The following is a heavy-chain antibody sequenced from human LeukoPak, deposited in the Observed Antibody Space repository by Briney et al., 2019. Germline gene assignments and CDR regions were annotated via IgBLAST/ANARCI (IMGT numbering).Heavy chain of an antibody. CDR3: ARGLAASRNYYYYYYMDV. Sequence: SETPSLTCTVSGGSISSGSYYWSWIRQPAGKGLEWIGRIYTSGSTNYNPSLKSRVTISVDTSKNQFSLKLSSVTAADTAVYYCARGLAASRNYYYYYYMDVWGKGTTVTVSS. V-gene: IGHV4-61*02. J-gene: IGHJ6*03. CDR1: GGSISSGSYY. D-gene: IGHD1-14*01. CDR2: IYTSGST.